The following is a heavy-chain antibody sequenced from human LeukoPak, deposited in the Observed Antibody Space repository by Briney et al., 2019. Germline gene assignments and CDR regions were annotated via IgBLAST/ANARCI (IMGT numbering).Heavy chain of an antibody. CDR2: ISSSSSVI. CDR3: ARDSRQQLPH. Sequence: GGSLRLSCAASGFTFSSYSMNWVRQAPGKGLEWLSYISSSSSVIYYADSVKGRFTISRDNAKNSLYLQMSSLRAEDTAVYYCARDSRQQLPHWGQGTLVTVSS. J-gene: IGHJ4*02. V-gene: IGHV3-48*01. D-gene: IGHD6-13*01. CDR1: GFTFSSYS.